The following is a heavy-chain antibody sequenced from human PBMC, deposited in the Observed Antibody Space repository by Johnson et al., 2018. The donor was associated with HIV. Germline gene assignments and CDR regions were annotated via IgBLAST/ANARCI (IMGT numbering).Heavy chain of an antibody. J-gene: IGHJ3*02. V-gene: IGHV3-11*04. Sequence: QVQLVESGGGLVKPGGSLRLSCAASGFTFSDYYMTWIRQAPGKGLEWVSYISSSGTTIYYADSMKGRFTISRDNAKNSLYLHMNSLRAEDTAVYYCARAERSSSGVDAFDIWGQGTMVTVSS. CDR3: ARAERSSSGVDAFDI. CDR1: GFTFSDYY. CDR2: ISSSGTTI. D-gene: IGHD6-6*01.